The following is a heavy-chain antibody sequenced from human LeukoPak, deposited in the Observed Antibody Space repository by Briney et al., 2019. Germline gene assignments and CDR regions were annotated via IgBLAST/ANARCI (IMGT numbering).Heavy chain of an antibody. CDR3: TRAGRGVWGIDAFDI. CDR1: GGSISSSNYY. CDR2: NFYSGRT. D-gene: IGHD3-16*01. Sequence: SETLSLTCTVSGGSISSSNYYWGWIRQPPGKGLEWIGSNFYSGRTYNNPSLKSRVSISVDTSKNQLSLKLTYVTAADTAVYYCTRAGRGVWGIDAFDIWGQGTMVTVSS. J-gene: IGHJ3*02. V-gene: IGHV4-39*01.